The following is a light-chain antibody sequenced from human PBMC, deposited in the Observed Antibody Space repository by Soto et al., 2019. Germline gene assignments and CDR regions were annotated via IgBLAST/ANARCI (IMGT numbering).Light chain of an antibody. CDR3: SSFGGSNNVI. V-gene: IGLV2-8*01. J-gene: IGLJ2*01. CDR2: EVL. Sequence: QSALTQPPSASGSPGQSVTISCTGTSSDVGSYNYVSWYQQYPGKVPKLVIYEVLKRPSGVPDRFSGSKSGNTASLTVSGLQSEDEADYYCSSFGGSNNVIFGGGTKLTVL. CDR1: SSDVGSYNY.